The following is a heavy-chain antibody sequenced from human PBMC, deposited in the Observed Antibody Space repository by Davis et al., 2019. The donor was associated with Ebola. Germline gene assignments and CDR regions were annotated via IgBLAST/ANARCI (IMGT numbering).Heavy chain of an antibody. CDR2: INVAKGNT. V-gene: IGHV1-3*01. Sequence: ASVKVSCKASGYTFTSYYMHWVRQAPRQRLEWMGLINVAKGNTKFSQKFQGRVTMTRDTSAGTAYMEMSSLTSEDTAVYFCARTFVGGWLFDYWGQGTLVTVSS. J-gene: IGHJ4*02. D-gene: IGHD1-26*01. CDR3: ARTFVGGWLFDY. CDR1: GYTFTSYY.